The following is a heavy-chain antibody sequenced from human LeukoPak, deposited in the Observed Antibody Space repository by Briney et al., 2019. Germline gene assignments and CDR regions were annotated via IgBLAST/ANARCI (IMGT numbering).Heavy chain of an antibody. J-gene: IGHJ4*02. CDR3: ARERPDSSGYYYGY. D-gene: IGHD3-22*01. CDR2: IIPILGIA. CDR1: RGTFSSYA. V-gene: IGHV1-69*04. Sequence: SVKVSCKASRGTFSSYAISWVRQAPGQGLEWMGRIIPILGIANYAQKFQGRVTITADKSTSTAYMELSSLRSEDTAAYYCARERPDSSGYYYGYWGQGTLVTVSS.